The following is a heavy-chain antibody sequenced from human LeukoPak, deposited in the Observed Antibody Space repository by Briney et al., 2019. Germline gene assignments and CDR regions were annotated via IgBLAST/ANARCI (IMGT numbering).Heavy chain of an antibody. CDR1: GYTFTSYG. CDR3: ASDADVLLWFGELLRGAWFDP. Sequence: ASVKVSCTASGYTFTSYGISWVRQAPGQGLEWMGWISAYNGNTNYAQKLQGRVTMTTDTSTSTAYMELRSLRSDDTAVYYCASDADVLLWFGELLRGAWFDPWGQGTLVTVSS. D-gene: IGHD3-10*01. J-gene: IGHJ5*02. V-gene: IGHV1-18*04. CDR2: ISAYNGNT.